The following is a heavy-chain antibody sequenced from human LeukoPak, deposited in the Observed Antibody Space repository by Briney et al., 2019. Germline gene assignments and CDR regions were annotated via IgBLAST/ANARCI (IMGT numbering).Heavy chain of an antibody. CDR2: ISAYNGNT. V-gene: IGHV1-18*01. J-gene: IGHJ3*02. D-gene: IGHD5-18*01. CDR3: ARTVDTAMVDAFDI. Sequence: ASVKVSCKASGYTFTSYAMNWVRQAPVQGLECMGWISAYNGNTNYAQKLQGRVTMTTDTSTSTAYMELRSLRSDDTAVYYCARTVDTAMVDAFDIWGQGTMVTVSS. CDR1: GYTFTSYA.